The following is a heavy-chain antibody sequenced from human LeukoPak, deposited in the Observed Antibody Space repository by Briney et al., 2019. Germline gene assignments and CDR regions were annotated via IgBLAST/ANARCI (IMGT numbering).Heavy chain of an antibody. CDR3: VAGVALDY. V-gene: IGHV3-11*01. D-gene: IGHD3-3*01. J-gene: IGHJ4*02. Sequence: PGGSLRLSCTASGLNFSVYYMTWIQQAPGNGLGAPGNGLEWLSHISKTGTSIYYADSVRGRFTISRDNAKNSLYLHMNSLRAEDTAVYYCVAGVALDYWGQGALVTVSS. CDR1: GLNFSVYY. CDR2: ISKTGTSI.